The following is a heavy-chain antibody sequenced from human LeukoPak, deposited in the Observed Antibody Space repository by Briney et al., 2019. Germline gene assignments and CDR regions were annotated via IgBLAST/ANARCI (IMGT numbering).Heavy chain of an antibody. D-gene: IGHD3-16*01. CDR1: GGSISSFY. CDR2: IYYSGNT. CDR3: ARHGGGGGLFDY. Sequence: SETLSLTCSVSGGSISSFYWSWIRQPPGKGLEWIGYIYYSGNTNYNPSLESRVTMSVDTSRNQFSLNLSSATAADTAVYYCARHGGGGGLFDYWGQGTLVTVSS. J-gene: IGHJ4*02. V-gene: IGHV4-59*08.